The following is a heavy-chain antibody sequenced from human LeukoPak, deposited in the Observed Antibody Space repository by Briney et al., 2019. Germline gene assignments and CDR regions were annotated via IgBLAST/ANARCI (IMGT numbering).Heavy chain of an antibody. Sequence: GESLKISCKGSGYTLTSYWIGWVRQMPGKGLEWMGIIYPGDSDTRYSPSFQGQVTISADKSIGTAYLQWSSLKASDTAMYYCARRNYYDSSGFSYYFDYWGQGTLVTVSS. CDR2: IYPGDSDT. D-gene: IGHD3-22*01. CDR1: GYTLTSYW. J-gene: IGHJ4*02. CDR3: ARRNYYDSSGFSYYFDY. V-gene: IGHV5-51*01.